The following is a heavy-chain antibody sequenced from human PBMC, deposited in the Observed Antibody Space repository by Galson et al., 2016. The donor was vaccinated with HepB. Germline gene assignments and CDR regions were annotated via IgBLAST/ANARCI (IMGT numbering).Heavy chain of an antibody. Sequence: SLRLSCAASGFTFSNYCMHWVRQAPGKGLEWVAVISYDRSDKYYADSVKGRFTISRDNSKSTLYLQMNSLRAEDTAVYYCARALTNDYWGQGTLVTVSS. CDR1: GFTFSNYC. D-gene: IGHD1-14*01. CDR2: ISYDRSDK. V-gene: IGHV3-30*03. CDR3: ARALTNDY. J-gene: IGHJ4*02.